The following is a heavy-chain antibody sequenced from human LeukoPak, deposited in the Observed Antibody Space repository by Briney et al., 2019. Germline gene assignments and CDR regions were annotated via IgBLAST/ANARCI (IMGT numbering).Heavy chain of an antibody. V-gene: IGHV4-39*07. D-gene: IGHD2/OR15-2a*01. CDR1: GGSISSSSYY. CDR3: ARARTILSAGGAFDI. J-gene: IGHJ3*02. CDR2: IYYSGST. Sequence: SETLSLTCTVSGGSISSSSYYWGWIRQPPGKELEWIGSIYYSGSTYYNPSLKSRVTISVDTSKNQFSLKLSSVTAADTAVYYCARARTILSAGGAFDIWGQGTMVTISS.